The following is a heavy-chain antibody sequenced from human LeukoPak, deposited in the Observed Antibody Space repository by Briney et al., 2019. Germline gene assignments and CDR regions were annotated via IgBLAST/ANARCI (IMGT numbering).Heavy chain of an antibody. CDR1: GYTFTGYY. CDR3: ARDVGTIRQIAAAVPWYYYYMDV. J-gene: IGHJ6*03. CDR2: INPNSGGT. Sequence: GASVKVSCKASGYTFTGYYIHWVRQAPGQGLEWMGWINPNSGGTDYAQKFQGRVTMTRDTSISTAYMELSRLRSDDTAMYYCARDVGTIRQIAAAVPWYYYYMDVWGQGTLVTVSS. V-gene: IGHV1-2*02. D-gene: IGHD6-13*01.